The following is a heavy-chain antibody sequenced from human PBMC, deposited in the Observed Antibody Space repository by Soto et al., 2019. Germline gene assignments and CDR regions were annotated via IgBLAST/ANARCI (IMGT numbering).Heavy chain of an antibody. D-gene: IGHD3-22*01. Sequence: ASVKVSCKPSGYSFTNYGFSWVRQAPGQGLGGMGWSSGHNGNTKYSQRFQGRVTMTTNTYTRKVYLEQRSLSADGTAVCYCVRDIVFEDTSDNLAGYWGQGTLVTVSS. CDR1: GYSFTNYG. CDR2: SSGHNGNT. CDR3: VRDIVFEDTSDNLAGY. V-gene: IGHV1-18*01. J-gene: IGHJ4*02.